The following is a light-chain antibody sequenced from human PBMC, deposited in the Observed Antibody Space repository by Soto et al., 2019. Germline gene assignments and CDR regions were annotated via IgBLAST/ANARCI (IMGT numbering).Light chain of an antibody. V-gene: IGKV3-20*01. Sequence: EIVLTQSPGTLSLSPGERATLSCRASQSVNSAYLAWYQQKPGQAPRLLIYGASNRAAGILDRFSGSGSGTDSLPPISRLDPEVFALYSCQQYAAPPPSLIFGGGTKG. J-gene: IGKJ4*01. CDR3: QQYAAPPPSLI. CDR1: QSVNSAY. CDR2: GAS.